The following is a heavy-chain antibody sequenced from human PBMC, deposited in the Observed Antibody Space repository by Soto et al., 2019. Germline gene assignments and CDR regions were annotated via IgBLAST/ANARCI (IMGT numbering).Heavy chain of an antibody. CDR1: GYTFTSYA. CDR3: AREPTTVNWFDP. Sequence: ASVKVSCKASGYTFTSYAMHWVRQAPGQRLEWMGWINAGNGNTKYSQKFQGRVTITRDTSASTAYMELSSLRSEDTAVYYCAREPTTVNWFDPWGQGTLVTVSS. V-gene: IGHV1-3*01. D-gene: IGHD4-17*01. CDR2: INAGNGNT. J-gene: IGHJ5*02.